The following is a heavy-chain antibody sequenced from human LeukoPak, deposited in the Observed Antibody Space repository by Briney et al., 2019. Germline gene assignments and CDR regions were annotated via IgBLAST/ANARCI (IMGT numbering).Heavy chain of an antibody. CDR1: GFTFSSYG. D-gene: IGHD3-10*01. V-gene: IGHV3-30*02. CDR2: IRYDGSNK. Sequence: GGSLRLSCAASGFTFSSYGMHWVRQAPGKGLEWVAFIRYDGSNKYYADSVKGRFTISRDNSKNTLYLQMNSLRAEDTAVYYCAKDQETYYYGSGSYYGAYDYWGQGTLVTVSS. CDR3: AKDQETYYYGSGSYYGAYDY. J-gene: IGHJ4*02.